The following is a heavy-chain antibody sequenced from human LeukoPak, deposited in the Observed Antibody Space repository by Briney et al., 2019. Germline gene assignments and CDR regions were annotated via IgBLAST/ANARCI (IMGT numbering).Heavy chain of an antibody. CDR1: GGSFSGYY. CDR2: INHSGST. CDR3: ARENYYGSGSYYPYYYYGMDV. V-gene: IGHV4-34*01. D-gene: IGHD3-10*01. Sequence: SETLSLTCAVYGGSFSGYYWSWIRQPPGKGLEWIGEINHSGSTNYSPSLKSRVTISVDTSKNQFSLKLSSVTAADTAVYYCARENYYGSGSYYPYYYYGMDVWGQGTTVTVSS. J-gene: IGHJ6*02.